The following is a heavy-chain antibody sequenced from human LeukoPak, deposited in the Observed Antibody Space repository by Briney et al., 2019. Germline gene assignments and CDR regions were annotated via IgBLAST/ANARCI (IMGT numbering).Heavy chain of an antibody. CDR2: ISSSGSTI. CDR1: GFTFSDYY. V-gene: IGHV3-11*04. D-gene: IGHD3-9*01. CDR3: ATDYDILTGYSKDWFDP. Sequence: GGSLRLSCAASGFTFSDYYMSWIRQAPGKGLEWVSYISSSGSTIYYADSVKGRFTISRDNAKNSLYLQMNSLRAEDTAVYYCATDYDILTGYSKDWFDPWGQGTLVTVSS. J-gene: IGHJ5*02.